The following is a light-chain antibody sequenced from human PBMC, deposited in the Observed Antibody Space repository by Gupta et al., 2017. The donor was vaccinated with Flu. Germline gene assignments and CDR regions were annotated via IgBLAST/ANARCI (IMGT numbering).Light chain of an antibody. J-gene: IGLJ1*01. V-gene: IGLV3-21*02. CDR1: NSGRKA. CDR2: DDS. Sequence: SSVLTQPPSVSVAPGQAARITCGGNNSGRKAVHWHQQKPDQAPVLVGDDDSARSSGTPERFSGSNAGTTATPTISRIEAGDEAYYYGQVWDNASDHDVFGIGTKVTVL. CDR3: QVWDNASDHDV.